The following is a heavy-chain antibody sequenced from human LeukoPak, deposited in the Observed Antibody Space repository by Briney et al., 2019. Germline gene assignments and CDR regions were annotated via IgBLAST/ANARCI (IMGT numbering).Heavy chain of an antibody. V-gene: IGHV1-8*01. J-gene: IGHJ6*02. D-gene: IGHD2-2*01. CDR1: GYTFTSYD. CDR3: ARETRSYCSSTSCYPGNYYYYGMDV. Sequence: ASVTVSFKASGYTFTSYDINWVRQAAGQGLEWMGWINPNSGNTGYAQKFQGRVTITRNTSISTAYMEVSSLRSEDTAVYYCARETRSYCSSTSCYPGNYYYYGMDVWGQGTTVAVSS. CDR2: INPNSGNT.